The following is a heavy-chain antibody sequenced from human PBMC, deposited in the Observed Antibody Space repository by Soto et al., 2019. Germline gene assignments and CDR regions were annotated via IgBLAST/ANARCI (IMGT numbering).Heavy chain of an antibody. J-gene: IGHJ4*02. V-gene: IGHV4-39*01. CDR2: IYYSGST. CDR1: GGSISGSSYY. Sequence: QLQLQESGPGLVKPSETLSLTCTVSGGSISGSSYYWGWIRQPPGKGLEWIGSIYYSGSTYYNPSLKSRVTISVDTSKNQFSLKLSSVTAADTAVYYCARHKYGAIITILFDYWGQGTLVTVSS. D-gene: IGHD4-17*01. CDR3: ARHKYGAIITILFDY.